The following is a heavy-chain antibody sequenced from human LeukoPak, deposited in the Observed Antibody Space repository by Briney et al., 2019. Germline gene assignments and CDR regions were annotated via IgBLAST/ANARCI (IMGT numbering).Heavy chain of an antibody. CDR1: GFTFSSYW. D-gene: IGHD3-9*01. V-gene: IGHV3-7*03. CDR2: IKQDGSEK. Sequence: GGSLRLSCAASGFTFSSYWMSWVRQAPGKGLEWVANIKQDGSEKFYVDSVKGRFTISRDNARNSLYLQMNSLRAEDTAVYYCARIYGLLTGSYYFDYWGQGTLVTVSP. J-gene: IGHJ4*02. CDR3: ARIYGLLTGSYYFDY.